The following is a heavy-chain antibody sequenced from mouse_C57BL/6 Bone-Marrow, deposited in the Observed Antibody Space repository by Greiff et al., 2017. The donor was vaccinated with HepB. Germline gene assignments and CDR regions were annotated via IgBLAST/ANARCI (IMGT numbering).Heavy chain of an antibody. CDR1: GYTFTNYW. J-gene: IGHJ4*01. Sequence: VQLQQSGAELVRPGTSVKMSCKASGYTFTNYWIGWAKQRPGHGLEWIGDIYPGGGYTNYNEKFKGKATLTADKSSSTAYMQFSSLTSEDSAIYYGASGGLRRGYAMDYWGQGTSVTVSS. CDR2: IYPGGGYT. CDR3: ASGGLRRGYAMDY. D-gene: IGHD2-4*01. V-gene: IGHV1-63*01.